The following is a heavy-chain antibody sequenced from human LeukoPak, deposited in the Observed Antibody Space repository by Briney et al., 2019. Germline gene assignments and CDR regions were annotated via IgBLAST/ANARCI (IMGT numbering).Heavy chain of an antibody. CDR1: GGTFSSYA. Sequence: SVKVSCKASGGTFSSYAISWVRQAPGQGLEWMGRIIPILGIANYAQKLQGRVTITADKSTSTAYMELSSLRCEDTAVYYCARGKHDLRGDYHQNLFDYWGQGTLVTVSS. J-gene: IGHJ4*02. CDR3: ARGKHDLRGDYHQNLFDY. D-gene: IGHD4-17*01. V-gene: IGHV1-69*04. CDR2: IIPILGIA.